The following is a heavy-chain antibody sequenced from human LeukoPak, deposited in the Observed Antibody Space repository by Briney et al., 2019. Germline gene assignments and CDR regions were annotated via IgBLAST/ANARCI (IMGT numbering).Heavy chain of an antibody. J-gene: IGHJ4*02. V-gene: IGHV3-48*03. CDR2: IRSSGSII. CDR3: ARSPKGYEYDSSGYLGY. CDR1: GFTFSSYE. D-gene: IGHD3-22*01. Sequence: GGAPRLSRAASGFTFSSYEMNWGPEAPGRGRGRGSYIRSSGSIIYYAGSVKGRFTISRDNAKNSLYLQMNSLRAEDTAVYYCARSPKGYEYDSSGYLGYWGQGTLVIVSS.